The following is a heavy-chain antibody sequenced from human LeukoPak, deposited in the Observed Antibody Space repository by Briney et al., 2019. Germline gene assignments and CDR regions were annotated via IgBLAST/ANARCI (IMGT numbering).Heavy chain of an antibody. D-gene: IGHD3/OR15-3a*01. J-gene: IGHJ4*02. CDR1: GGSISSYY. Sequence: SETLSLTCTVWGGSISSYYWSWIRQPAGKGLEWIGRIYTSGSTNYNPSLKSRVTMSVDTSKNQFSLKLSSVTAADTAVYYCARVVTFGALYYFDYWGQGTLVTVSS. V-gene: IGHV4-4*07. CDR2: IYTSGST. CDR3: ARVVTFGALYYFDY.